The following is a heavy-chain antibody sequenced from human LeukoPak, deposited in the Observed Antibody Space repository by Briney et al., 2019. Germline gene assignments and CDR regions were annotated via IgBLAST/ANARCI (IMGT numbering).Heavy chain of an antibody. CDR3: ARSKKDAFDI. Sequence: SETLSLTCTVSGGSISSSSYYWGWIRQPPGKGLEWIGYIYYSGSTNYNPSLKSRVTISVDTSKNQFSLKLSSVTAADTAVYYCARSKKDAFDIWGQGTMVTVSS. CDR1: GGSISSSSYY. CDR2: IYYSGST. V-gene: IGHV4-61*05. J-gene: IGHJ3*02.